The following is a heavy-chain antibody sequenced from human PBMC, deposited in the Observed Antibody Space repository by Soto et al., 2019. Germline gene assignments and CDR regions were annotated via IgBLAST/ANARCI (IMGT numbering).Heavy chain of an antibody. V-gene: IGHV1-3*01. CDR3: ARDRGRYYDSSDYLDY. CDR2: INAGNGNT. Sequence: GASVKVSCKASGYTFTSYAMHWVRQAPGQRLEWMGWINAGNGNTKYSQKFQGRVTITRDTSASTAYMELSSLRSEDTAVYYCARDRGRYYDSSDYLDYWGQGTLVTVSS. CDR1: GYTFTSYA. D-gene: IGHD3-22*01. J-gene: IGHJ4*02.